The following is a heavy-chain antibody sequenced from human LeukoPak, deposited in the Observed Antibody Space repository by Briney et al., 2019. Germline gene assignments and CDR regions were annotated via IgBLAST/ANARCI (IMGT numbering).Heavy chain of an antibody. CDR3: ARGRDSSGYYLYFDY. J-gene: IGHJ4*02. V-gene: IGHV1-69*05. CDR2: IIPIFGTA. CDR1: GGTFSSYA. Sequence: SVKVSCKASGGTFSSYAISWVRQAPGQGLEWMGGIIPIFGTANYAQKFQGRVTITTDESTSTAYMGLSSLRSEDTAVYYCARGRDSSGYYLYFDYWGQGTLVTVSS. D-gene: IGHD3-22*01.